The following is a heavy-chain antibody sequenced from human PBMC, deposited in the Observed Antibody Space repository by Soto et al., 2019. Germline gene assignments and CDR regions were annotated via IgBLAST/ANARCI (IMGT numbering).Heavy chain of an antibody. Sequence: QVQLQESGPGLVKPSGTLSLTCAVSGGSISSSNWWSWVRQPPGKGLEWIGEIYHSGSTNYNPSLKSRVTSSVDMSKNLFALKLSSVTAADTAVYYCAGGGDGYNFGYWGQGTLVTVSS. D-gene: IGHD3-16*01. CDR1: GGSISSSNW. CDR2: IYHSGST. V-gene: IGHV4-4*02. CDR3: AGGGDGYNFGY. J-gene: IGHJ4*02.